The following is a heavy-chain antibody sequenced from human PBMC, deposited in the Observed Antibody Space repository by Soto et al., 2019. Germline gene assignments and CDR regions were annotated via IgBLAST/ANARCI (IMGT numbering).Heavy chain of an antibody. Sequence: GGSLRLSCAASGFTFSSYGMHWVRQAPGKGLEWVAVTSYDGSNENYAESVKGRFTISRDNSKNTVYLQMNSVRAEDTAVYYCARRSIAAAGWWFDPWGRGTLVTVSS. CDR3: ARRSIAAAGWWFDP. D-gene: IGHD6-13*01. V-gene: IGHV3-30*03. J-gene: IGHJ5*02. CDR1: GFTFSSYG. CDR2: TSYDGSNE.